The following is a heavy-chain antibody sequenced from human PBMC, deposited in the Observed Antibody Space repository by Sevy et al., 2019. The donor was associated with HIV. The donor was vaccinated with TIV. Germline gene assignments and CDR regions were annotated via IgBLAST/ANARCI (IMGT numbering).Heavy chain of an antibody. CDR3: ARLGSGYYHQYYFDY. D-gene: IGHD3-22*01. CDR2: IYTSGST. Sequence: SETLSLTCTVSGGSISSYYWSWIRQPAGKGLEWIGRIYTSGSTNYNPSLKSRVTMSVDTSKNQFSLKLSSVTAADTSVYYCARLGSGYYHQYYFDYWGQGTLVTVSS. J-gene: IGHJ4*02. CDR1: GGSISSYY. V-gene: IGHV4-4*07.